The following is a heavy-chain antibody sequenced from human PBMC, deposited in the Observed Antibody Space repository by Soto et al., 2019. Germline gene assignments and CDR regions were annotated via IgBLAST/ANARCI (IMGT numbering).Heavy chain of an antibody. CDR3: ARDELHYRTPLDS. D-gene: IGHD3-10*01. Sequence: QVQLQQSGPGLLKASQTLSLTCDISGESVSSNTAAWNWIRQSPSRGLEWLGRTFYRSKWLTDYGVSVKSRITITADTSKNQFSLHLNSMTPEDTAIYYCARDELHYRTPLDSWGQGTLVTVSS. CDR1: GESVSSNTAA. J-gene: IGHJ4*02. CDR2: TFYRSKWLT. V-gene: IGHV6-1*01.